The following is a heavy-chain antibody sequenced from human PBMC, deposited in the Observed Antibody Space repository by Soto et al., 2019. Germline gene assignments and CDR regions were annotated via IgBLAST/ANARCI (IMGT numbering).Heavy chain of an antibody. D-gene: IGHD5-12*01. CDR3: ARSPPGYGANYFDY. CDR1: GGSISSGGYY. CDR2: IYYSGST. Sequence: SETLSLTCTVSGGSISSGGYYWSWIRQHPGKGLEWIGYIYYSGSTYYNPSLKSRVTISVDTSKNQFSLKLSSVTAADTAVYYCARSPPGYGANYFDYWGQGTLVTVSS. J-gene: IGHJ4*02. V-gene: IGHV4-31*03.